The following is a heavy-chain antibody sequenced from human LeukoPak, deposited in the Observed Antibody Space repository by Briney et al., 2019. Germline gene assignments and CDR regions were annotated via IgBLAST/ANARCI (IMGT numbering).Heavy chain of an antibody. CDR3: AARVVPAAMTGVRDY. V-gene: IGHV1-2*02. CDR2: INPNSGGT. Sequence: ASVKVSCKASGYTFTGYYMHWVRQAPGQGLEWMGWINPNSGGTNYAQKFQGRVTMTRDTSISTAYMELSRLRSEDTAVYYCAARVVPAAMTGVRDYWGQGTLVTVSS. D-gene: IGHD2-2*01. CDR1: GYTFTGYY. J-gene: IGHJ4*02.